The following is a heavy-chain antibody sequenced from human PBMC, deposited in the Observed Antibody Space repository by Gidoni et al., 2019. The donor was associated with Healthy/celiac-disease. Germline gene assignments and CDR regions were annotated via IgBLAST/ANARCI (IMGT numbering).Heavy chain of an antibody. J-gene: IGHJ4*02. CDR2: ISYDGSNK. D-gene: IGHD3-3*01. CDR1: GFTFSRYG. Sequence: QVQLVESGGGVVQPGRSLGLSCAASGFTFSRYGMHWVRQSPGKGLDGVAFISYDGSNKYYADSVMGRFTISRDNSKNTLYLQMNSLRAEDTAVYYCAKDGHDFWSGYSGYFDYWGQGTLVTVSS. CDR3: AKDGHDFWSGYSGYFDY. V-gene: IGHV3-30*18.